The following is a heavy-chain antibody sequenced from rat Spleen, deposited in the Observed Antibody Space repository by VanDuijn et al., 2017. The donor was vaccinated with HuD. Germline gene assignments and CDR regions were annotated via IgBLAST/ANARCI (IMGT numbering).Heavy chain of an antibody. D-gene: IGHD1-1*01. Sequence: EVQLVESDGGLVQPGRSLKLSCAASGFTFSNYDMAWVRQAPTKGLEWVASISTSGGSTYYRDSVKGRFTISRDNAKSTLYLQMNSLRSEDTAPYYCSTVVGDYWGQGVMVTVSS. J-gene: IGHJ2*01. CDR2: ISTSGGST. CDR1: GFTFSNYD. CDR3: STVVGDY. V-gene: IGHV5-27*01.